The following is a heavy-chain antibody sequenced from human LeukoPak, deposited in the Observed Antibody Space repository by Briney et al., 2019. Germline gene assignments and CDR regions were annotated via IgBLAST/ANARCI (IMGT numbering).Heavy chain of an antibody. V-gene: IGHV3-23*01. CDR3: AKGHGYSYGTYYFDY. CDR1: GFTFSSYW. D-gene: IGHD5-18*01. CDR2: ISGSGGST. J-gene: IGHJ4*02. Sequence: GGSLRLSCVASGFTFSSYWMSWVRQAPGKGLEWVSAISGSGGSTYYADSVKGRFTISRDNSKNTLYLQMNSLRAEDTAVYYCAKGHGYSYGTYYFDYWGQGTLVTASS.